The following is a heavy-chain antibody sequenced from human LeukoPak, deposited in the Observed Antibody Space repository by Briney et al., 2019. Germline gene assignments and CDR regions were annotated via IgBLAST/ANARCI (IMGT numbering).Heavy chain of an antibody. V-gene: IGHV3-30*04. CDR3: ARGAYCSGGSCYGDDY. Sequence: GRSLRLSCAASGFTFSSYAMLWVRQAPGKGLEWVAVISYDGSNKYYADSVKGRFTISRDNSKNTLYLQMNRLSAEDTAVYYCARGAYCSGGSCYGDDYWGLGTLVTVSS. CDR1: GFTFSSYA. D-gene: IGHD2-15*01. J-gene: IGHJ4*02. CDR2: ISYDGSNK.